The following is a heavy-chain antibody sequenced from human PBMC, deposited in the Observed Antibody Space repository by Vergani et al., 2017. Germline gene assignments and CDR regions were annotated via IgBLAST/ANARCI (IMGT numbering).Heavy chain of an antibody. V-gene: IGHV4-39*07. CDR3: ARVGVGAPYYYMDV. CDR1: GGSISSGSYY. CDR2: IYYSGST. D-gene: IGHD1-26*01. J-gene: IGHJ6*03. Sequence: QVQLQESGPGLVKPSETLSLTCTVSGGSISSGSYYWSWIRQPAGKGLEWIGSIYYSGSTYYNPSLKSRVTISVDTSKNQFSLKLSSVTAADTAVYYCARVGVGAPYYYMDVWGKGTTVTVSS.